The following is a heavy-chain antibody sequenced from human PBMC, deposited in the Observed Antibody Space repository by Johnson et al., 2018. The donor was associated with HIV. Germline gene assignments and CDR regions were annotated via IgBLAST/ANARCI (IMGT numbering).Heavy chain of an antibody. V-gene: IGHV3-20*04. CDR1: GFTFDDNG. CDR3: AKDPSRELLGAFEI. D-gene: IGHD1-26*01. J-gene: IGHJ3*02. CDR2: ISWNSGSI. Sequence: VQLVESGGGVVRPGGSLRLSCAASGFTFDDNGMSWVRQAPGKGLEWVSGISWNSGSIGYADYVKGRFTISRDNAKNSLYLQMNSLRAEDTALYYCAKDPSRELLGAFEIWGQGTTVTVSS.